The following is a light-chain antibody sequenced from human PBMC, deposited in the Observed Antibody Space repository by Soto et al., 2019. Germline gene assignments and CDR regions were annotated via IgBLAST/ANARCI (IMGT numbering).Light chain of an antibody. CDR3: GSYAGSNTWV. CDR2: DVI. V-gene: IGLV2-11*01. CDR1: SSDVGAFNQ. Sequence: QSALTQPRSVSGSPGQSVTISCAGTSSDVGAFNQVSWYQQHPGKAPKLMIYDVIKRPSGVPDRFSGSKSGNTASLTISGHQAEDEADYYCGSYAGSNTWVFGGGTKLTVL. J-gene: IGLJ3*02.